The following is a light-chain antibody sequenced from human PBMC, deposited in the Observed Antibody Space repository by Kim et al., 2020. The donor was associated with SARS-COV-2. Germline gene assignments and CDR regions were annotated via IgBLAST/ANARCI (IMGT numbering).Light chain of an antibody. J-gene: IGLJ2*01. Sequence: ALGQTVRITCQGDSLRSYYASWYQQKPGQAPLHVLYEKNNRPSGIPDRFSGSSSGNTASLTIIGAQAEDEADYYCNSRESGVNHVVFGGGTKLTVL. CDR3: NSRESGVNHVV. CDR2: EKN. V-gene: IGLV3-19*01. CDR1: SLRSYY.